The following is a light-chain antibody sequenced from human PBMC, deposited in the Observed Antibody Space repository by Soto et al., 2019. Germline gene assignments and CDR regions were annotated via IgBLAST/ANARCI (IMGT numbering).Light chain of an antibody. J-gene: IGKJ4*01. CDR3: QQYYSTPT. Sequence: IVMTQSPDSLAVSLGERATINCKSSQSVLYSSNNKNYLAWYQQKPGQPPKLLIYWASTRESGVPDRVSGRGSGTDFSLTTSSLQAEDVAVYYCQQYYSTPTFGGGTKVEIK. V-gene: IGKV4-1*01. CDR1: QSVLYSSNNKNY. CDR2: WAS.